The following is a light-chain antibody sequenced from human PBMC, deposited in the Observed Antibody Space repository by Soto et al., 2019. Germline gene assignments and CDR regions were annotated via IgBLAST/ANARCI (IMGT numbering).Light chain of an antibody. Sequence: EIVLTQSPGTLSLSPGESATLSCRASQSVNSRFLAWYQHKPGQAPRLLIYAASTRATGIPDRFSGSASGTDFTLTISRLEXXDFAVYYCQQYGDSPPNTFGQGTKLEIX. CDR1: QSVNSRF. V-gene: IGKV3-20*01. CDR2: AAS. J-gene: IGKJ2*01. CDR3: QQYGDSPPNT.